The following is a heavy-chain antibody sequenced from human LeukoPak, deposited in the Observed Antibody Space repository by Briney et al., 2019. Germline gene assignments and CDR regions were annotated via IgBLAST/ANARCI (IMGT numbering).Heavy chain of an antibody. V-gene: IGHV4-59*01. D-gene: IGHD2-2*01. Sequence: PSETLSLTCTVSGGSIISRYYWSWVRPPPGKGLDGIGNIYYSGSTKYNPSLKSRVVISIDTSKNQFSLKLTSVTAADTAVYYCAREEPLSSTTWPWFDPWGQGTLVTVSS. CDR2: IYYSGST. J-gene: IGHJ5*02. CDR3: AREEPLSSTTWPWFDP. CDR1: GGSIISRYY.